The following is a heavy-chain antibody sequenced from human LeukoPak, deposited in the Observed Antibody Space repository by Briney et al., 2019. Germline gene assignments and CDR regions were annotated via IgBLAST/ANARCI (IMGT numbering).Heavy chain of an antibody. J-gene: IGHJ4*02. V-gene: IGHV3-53*01. CDR1: GFTVSSNF. CDR3: TRGGGGSFPHY. CDR2: IYSGGST. Sequence: GGSLRLSCAASGFTVSSNFLSWVLQPPGQGLECGLDIYSGGSTYYSDSVKSRFTISSDNSKNTLYRPIHGLRAEDTAVYYCTRGGGGSFPHYWGQGTLVTVSS. D-gene: IGHD2-21*01.